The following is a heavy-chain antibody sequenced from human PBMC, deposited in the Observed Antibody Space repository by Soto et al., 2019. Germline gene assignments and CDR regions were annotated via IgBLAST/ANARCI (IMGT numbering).Heavy chain of an antibody. V-gene: IGHV4-4*02. CDR1: GDSFSLSNW. D-gene: IGHD3-10*01. CDR3: ARGLWFGDYYYYGMDV. CDR2: IYHSGST. J-gene: IGHJ6*01. Sequence: LSLTRAVSGDSFSLSNWWSLVRQPPGKGLEWIGEIYHSGSTNYNSSLKSRVTISVDKSKDQFSLKLSSVTAADTAVYYCARGLWFGDYYYYGMDVWGQGTTVTVSS.